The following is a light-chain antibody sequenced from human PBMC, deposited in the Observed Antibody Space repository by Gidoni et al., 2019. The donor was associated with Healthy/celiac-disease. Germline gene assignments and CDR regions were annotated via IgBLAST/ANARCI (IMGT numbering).Light chain of an antibody. J-gene: IGLJ1*01. CDR3: QAWDSSTYYV. V-gene: IGLV3-1*01. CDR2: QDS. Sequence: SYELTQPPSVSVSPGQTASITCSGDTLGDKYACWYQQKPGQSPVLVIYQDSKRPSGIPERFSGSNSGNTATLTISGTQAMDEADYYCQAWDSSTYYVFGTGTKVTV. CDR1: TLGDKY.